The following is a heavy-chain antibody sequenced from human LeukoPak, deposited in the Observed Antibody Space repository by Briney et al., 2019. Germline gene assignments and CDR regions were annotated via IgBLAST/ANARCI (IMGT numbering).Heavy chain of an antibody. CDR2: IYYTGIT. CDR3: ARQVPGPYNYYGMDV. Sequence: TSETLSLTCIVFGGSISNTNFYWAWIRQPPGKGLEWIGNIYYTGITSYNPSLKSRVTISVDTSKSQFSLRLTSVTAADTAVYYCARQVPGPYNYYGMDVWGQGTTVTVSS. J-gene: IGHJ6*02. V-gene: IGHV4-39*01. CDR1: GGSISNTNFY.